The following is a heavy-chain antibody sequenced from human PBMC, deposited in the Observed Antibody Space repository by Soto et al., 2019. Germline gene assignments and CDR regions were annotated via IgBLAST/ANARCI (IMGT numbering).Heavy chain of an antibody. Sequence: ASVKVSCKASGYTFTDYTIHWVRQAPGQRLEWMGWINAGNGDTKYSQKFQDRVTITRDTSASSAYMELSSLRSEDTAVYYCARFVVRGLILNSWFDPWGQGNLVTVSS. CDR1: GYTFTDYT. J-gene: IGHJ5*02. D-gene: IGHD3-10*01. CDR2: INAGNGDT. V-gene: IGHV1-3*01. CDR3: ARFVVRGLILNSWFDP.